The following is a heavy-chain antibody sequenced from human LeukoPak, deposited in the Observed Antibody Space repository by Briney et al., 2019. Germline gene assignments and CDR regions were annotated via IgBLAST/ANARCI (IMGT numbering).Heavy chain of an antibody. J-gene: IGHJ3*01. V-gene: IGHV4-59*12. D-gene: IGHD3-10*01. CDR1: GGSISSYY. CDR3: ARGGLIRGTLNSLIAFDL. CDR2: IYYSGST. Sequence: SETLSLTCTVSGGSISSYYWSWIRQPPGKGLEWIGYIYYSGSTNYNPSLKSRVTISVDTSKNQFSLQLKSVTPEDTALYYCARGGLIRGTLNSLIAFDLWGQGIMVTVSS.